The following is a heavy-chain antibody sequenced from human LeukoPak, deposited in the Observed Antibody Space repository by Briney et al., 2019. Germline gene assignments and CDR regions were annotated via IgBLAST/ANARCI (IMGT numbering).Heavy chain of an antibody. Sequence: SETLSLTCTVSGGSVSSGSYFWTWIRQPPGKGLEWIGYVYYSGSTNYNPSLKSRVTISVDTSKNQFSLKVSSVTAADTAVYYCAREVIVGATGYYYYGMDVWGQGTTVTISS. D-gene: IGHD1-26*01. CDR3: AREVIVGATGYYYYGMDV. V-gene: IGHV4-61*01. J-gene: IGHJ6*02. CDR1: GGSVSSGSYF. CDR2: VYYSGST.